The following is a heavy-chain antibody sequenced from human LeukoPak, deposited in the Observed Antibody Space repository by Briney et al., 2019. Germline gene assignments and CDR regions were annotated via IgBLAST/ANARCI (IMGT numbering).Heavy chain of an antibody. CDR3: ARWDWGVADAFHI. J-gene: IGHJ3*02. Sequence: PGGSLRLSCAASGFTFSSSWMHWVRQSPQNGLLWVARINGDGSSTSFADSVKGRFTISRDNAKSTVYLQMNSLSAEDSAVYYCARWDWGVADAFHIWGQGTMVSVSS. CDR1: GFTFSSSW. CDR2: INGDGSST. D-gene: IGHD7-27*01. V-gene: IGHV3-74*01.